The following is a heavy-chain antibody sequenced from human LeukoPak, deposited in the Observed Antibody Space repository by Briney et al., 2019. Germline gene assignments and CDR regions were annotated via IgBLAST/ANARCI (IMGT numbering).Heavy chain of an antibody. CDR2: MNPNSGNT. Sequence: ASVKVSCKASGYTFTSYDINWVRQATGQGLEWMGRMNPNSGNTGYAQKFQGRVTMTRNTSISTAYLELSSLRSEDTAVYYCGRGRGNGRPENYFDYWGQGTLVTVSS. D-gene: IGHD2-8*01. CDR1: GYTFTSYD. V-gene: IGHV1-8*01. CDR3: GRGRGNGRPENYFDY. J-gene: IGHJ4*02.